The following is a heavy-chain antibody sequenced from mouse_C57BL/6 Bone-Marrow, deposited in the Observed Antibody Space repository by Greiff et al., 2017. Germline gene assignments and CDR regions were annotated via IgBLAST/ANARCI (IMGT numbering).Heavy chain of an antibody. J-gene: IGHJ4*01. D-gene: IGHD2-4*01. CDR3: ASPFYDSLYYYAMDY. CDR1: GFNIKDYY. V-gene: IGHV14-2*01. CDR2: IDPEDGET. Sequence: EVQLQQSGAELVKPGASVKLSCTASGFNIKDYYMHWVKQRTEQGLAWIGRIDPEDGETKYAPKFQGKATITADTSSNTAYLQLSSLTSEDTAVYYCASPFYDSLYYYAMDYWGQGTSVTVSS.